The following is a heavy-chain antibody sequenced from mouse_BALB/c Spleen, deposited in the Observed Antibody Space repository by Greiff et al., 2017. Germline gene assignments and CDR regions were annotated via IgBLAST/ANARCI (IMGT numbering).Heavy chain of an antibody. D-gene: IGHD2-10*01. CDR3: ARYGAYYGNYYAMEY. CDR1: GFNIKDYY. J-gene: IGHJ4*01. CDR2: IDPENGNT. V-gene: IGHV14-1*02. Sequence: VQLQQSGAELVRPGALVKLSCKASGFNIKDYYMHWVKQRPEQGLEWIGWIDPENGNTIYDPKFQGKASITADTSSNTAYLQLSSLTSEDTAVYYCARYGAYYGNYYAMEYWGQGNSVTVSS.